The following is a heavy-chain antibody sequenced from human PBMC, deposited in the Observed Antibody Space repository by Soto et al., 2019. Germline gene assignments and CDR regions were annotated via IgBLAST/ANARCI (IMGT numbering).Heavy chain of an antibody. CDR2: ISWNSGSI. CDR3: AKDSVPDIVVVPAARYDH. V-gene: IGHV3-9*01. CDR1: GFTFDDYA. J-gene: IGHJ4*02. D-gene: IGHD2-2*01. Sequence: EVQLVESGGGLVQPGRSLRLSCAASGFTFDDYAMHWVRQSPGKGLELVSGISWNSGSIGYADSVKGRFTISRDNAKNSLYLHLNSLIAEDTALYYCAKDSVPDIVVVPAARYDHWGQGTLVHVSS.